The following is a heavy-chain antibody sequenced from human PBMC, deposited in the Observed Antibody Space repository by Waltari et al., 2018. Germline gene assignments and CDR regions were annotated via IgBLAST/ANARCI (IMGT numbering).Heavy chain of an antibody. CDR2: IYYSGST. J-gene: IGHJ3*02. CDR1: GGSISSSSYY. Sequence: QLQLQESGPGLVKPSETLSLTCTVSGGSISSSSYYWGWIRQPPGKGLEWIGSIYYSGSTYYNPSLKSRVTISVDTSKNQFSLKLSSVTAADTAVYYCARLSRTNWGEAFDIWGQGTMVTVSS. CDR3: ARLSRTNWGEAFDI. V-gene: IGHV4-39*01. D-gene: IGHD7-27*01.